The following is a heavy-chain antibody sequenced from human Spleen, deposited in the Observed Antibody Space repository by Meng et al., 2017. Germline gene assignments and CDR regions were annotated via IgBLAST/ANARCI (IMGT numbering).Heavy chain of an antibody. Sequence: GESLKISCAASGFTVSSNYMSWVRQAPGKGLEWVSVIYSGGSTYYADSVKGRFTISRDNSKNTLYLQMNSLRAEDTAVYYCARDGYKFDAFYYGLDVWGQGTTVTVSS. V-gene: IGHV3-66*02. D-gene: IGHD5-24*01. CDR3: ARDGYKFDAFYYGLDV. J-gene: IGHJ6*02. CDR2: IYSGGST. CDR1: GFTVSSNY.